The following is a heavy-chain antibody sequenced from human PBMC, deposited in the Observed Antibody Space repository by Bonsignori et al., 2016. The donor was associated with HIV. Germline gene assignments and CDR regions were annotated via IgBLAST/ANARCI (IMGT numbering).Heavy chain of an antibody. CDR2: FDPEDGET. J-gene: IGHJ4*02. Sequence: WVRQAPGQGLEWMGGFDPEDGETIYAQKFQGRVTMTKNTSISTAYMELSSLRSEDTAVYYCARGRTSTYYYGSGSLGNFDYWGQGTLVTVSS. V-gene: IGHV1-24*01. D-gene: IGHD3-10*01. CDR3: ARGRTSTYYYGSGSLGNFDY.